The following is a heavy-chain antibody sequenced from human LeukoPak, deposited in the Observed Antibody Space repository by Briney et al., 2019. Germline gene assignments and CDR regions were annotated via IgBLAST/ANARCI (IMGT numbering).Heavy chain of an antibody. CDR2: ISWNSGSI. D-gene: IGHD6-19*01. V-gene: IGHV3-9*01. CDR3: AKETRIAVAGLHFFDY. CDR1: GFTFDDYA. J-gene: IGHJ4*02. Sequence: GGSLRLSCAASGFTFDDYAMHWVRQAPGKGLEWVSGISWNSGSIGYADSVKGRFTISRDNAKNSLYLQMNSLRAEDTALYYCAKETRIAVAGLHFFDYWGQGTLVTVSS.